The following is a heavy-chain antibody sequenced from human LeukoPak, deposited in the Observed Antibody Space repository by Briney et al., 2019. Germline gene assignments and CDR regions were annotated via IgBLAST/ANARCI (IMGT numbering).Heavy chain of an antibody. J-gene: IGHJ4*02. CDR2: ISGSGDST. CDR3: AKSTSSWERVDY. Sequence: GGSLRLSCAASGFTFSSYAMSWVRQAPGKGLEWVSAISGSGDSTYYADSVKGRFTISRDNSKNTLNLQMNSLRAGDTAVYYCAKSTSSWERVDYWGQGTLVTVSS. CDR1: GFTFSSYA. V-gene: IGHV3-23*01. D-gene: IGHD6-13*01.